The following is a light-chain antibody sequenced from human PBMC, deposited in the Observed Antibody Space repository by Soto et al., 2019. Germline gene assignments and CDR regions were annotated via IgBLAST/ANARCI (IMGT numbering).Light chain of an antibody. CDR2: RAS. CDR3: QQYNSYSWT. J-gene: IGKJ1*01. V-gene: IGKV1-5*03. Sequence: DIQMTQSPSTLSASVGDRVTITSQASQSISGWLAWYQQRPGKPPKLLIYRASSLESGVPSRFSGSGSETEFTLTISSLQPDDVATYYCQQYNSYSWTFGQGTKVDIK. CDR1: QSISGW.